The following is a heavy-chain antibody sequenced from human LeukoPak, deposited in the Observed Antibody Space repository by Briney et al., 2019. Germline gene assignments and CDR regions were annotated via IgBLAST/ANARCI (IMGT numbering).Heavy chain of an antibody. Sequence: SETLSLTCTVSGGSISSYYWSWIRQPPGKALEGIGYIYYSGSNNYNPSLKSRVTISVDTSKNQFSLKLSSVTAADTAVYYCARSHMVRGGRYGMDVWGKGTTVTVSS. D-gene: IGHD3-10*01. J-gene: IGHJ6*04. CDR2: IYYSGSN. CDR3: ARSHMVRGGRYGMDV. V-gene: IGHV4-59*01. CDR1: GGSISSYY.